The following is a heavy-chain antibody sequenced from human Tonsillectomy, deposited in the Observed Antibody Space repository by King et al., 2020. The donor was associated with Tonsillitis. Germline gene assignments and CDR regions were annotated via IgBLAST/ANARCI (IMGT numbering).Heavy chain of an antibody. CDR2: ISYDGSNK. CDR3: TKPGIEGDFDH. V-gene: IGHV3-30*18. J-gene: IGHJ4*02. CDR1: GFTFSDFD. D-gene: IGHD6-13*01. Sequence: VQLVESGGGVVQPGRSLRLSCAASGFTFSDFDMHWVRQAPGKGLEWVALISYDGSNKYYADSVKGRFTISRDNSRNTLYLQMNSLRAEDTAVYYCTKPGIEGDFDHWGQGTLVTVSS.